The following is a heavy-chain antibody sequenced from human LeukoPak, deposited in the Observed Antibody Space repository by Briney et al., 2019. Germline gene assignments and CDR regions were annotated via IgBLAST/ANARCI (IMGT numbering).Heavy chain of an antibody. CDR2: ISSSGSTI. Sequence: PGGSLRLSCAASGFTFSSYAMSWVPQAPGKGLEWVSYISSSGSTIYYADSVKGRYTISRDNAKNSLYLQMNSLRAEDTAVYYCARGPSWDIVVVPAAMILFDYWGQGTLVTVSS. D-gene: IGHD2-2*01. CDR3: ARGPSWDIVVVPAAMILFDY. J-gene: IGHJ4*02. CDR1: GFTFSSYA. V-gene: IGHV3-48*03.